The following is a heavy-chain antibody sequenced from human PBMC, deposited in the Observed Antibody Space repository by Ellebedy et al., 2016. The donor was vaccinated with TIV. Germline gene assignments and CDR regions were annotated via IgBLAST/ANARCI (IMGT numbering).Heavy chain of an antibody. CDR2: VDHIGTT. J-gene: IGHJ6*02. CDR1: GVSFSDYY. V-gene: IGHV4-34*01. Sequence: SETLSLTCAVYGVSFSDYYWTWIRQPPGKGLEWIGEVDHIGTTNYNPSLKSRVTISEDMSKNQFSLRLSPVTAADTAVYYCAGGSYTPYGMDVWGRGTTVIVSS. CDR3: AGGSYTPYGMDV. D-gene: IGHD1-26*01.